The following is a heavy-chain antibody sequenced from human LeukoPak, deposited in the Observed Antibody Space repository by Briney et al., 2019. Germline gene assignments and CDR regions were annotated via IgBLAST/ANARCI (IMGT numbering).Heavy chain of an antibody. CDR2: ISSSSSYI. D-gene: IGHD3-10*01. CDR1: GFTFSSYS. J-gene: IGHJ4*02. V-gene: IGHV3-21*01. CDR3: ARDQSITMVRGITRAPPKY. Sequence: GGSLRLSCAASGFTFSSYSMNWVRKAPGKGLEWVSSISSSSSYIYYADSVKGRFTISRDNAKNSLYLQMNSLRAEDTAVYYCARDQSITMVRGITRAPPKYWGQGTLVTVSS.